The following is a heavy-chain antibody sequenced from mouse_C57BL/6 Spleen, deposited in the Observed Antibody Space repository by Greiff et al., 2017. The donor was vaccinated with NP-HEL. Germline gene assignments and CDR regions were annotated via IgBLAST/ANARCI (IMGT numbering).Heavy chain of an antibody. D-gene: IGHD2-4*01. CDR1: GYTFTSYW. V-gene: IGHV1-69*01. J-gene: IGHJ3*01. Sequence: VQLQQPGAELVMPGASVKLSCKASGYTFTSYWMHWVKQRPGQGLEWIGEIDPSDSYTNYNQKFKGKSTLTVDKSYSTAYMQLSSLTSVDSAVSSCSRSAYDYRFAYWGQGTLVTVSA. CDR3: SRSAYDYRFAY. CDR2: IDPSDSYT.